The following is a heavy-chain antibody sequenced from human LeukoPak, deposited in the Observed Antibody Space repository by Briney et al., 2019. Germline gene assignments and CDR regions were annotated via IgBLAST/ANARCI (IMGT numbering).Heavy chain of an antibody. D-gene: IGHD6-13*01. CDR2: IYPGDSDT. J-gene: IGHJ4*02. Sequence: GESLKISCKASGYKFTNYWIGWVRQVPGKGLEWMGLIYPGDSDTRYSPSFQGQVTFSVDASISTAYLQLSGLRASDTAIYYCVRFGLTSSLDYWGQGTLVTVSS. CDR3: VRFGLTSSLDY. V-gene: IGHV5-51*01. CDR1: GYKFTNYW.